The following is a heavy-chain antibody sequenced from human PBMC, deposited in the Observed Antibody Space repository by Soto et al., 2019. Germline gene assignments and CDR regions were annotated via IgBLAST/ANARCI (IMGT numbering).Heavy chain of an antibody. CDR2: ISAYNGNK. V-gene: IGHV1-18*04. CDR1: GYTFSRYG. D-gene: IGHD3-22*01. Sequence: GSPVKVSCKGSGYTFSRYGISWGRQAHGQGLEWMGWISAYNGNKNYAQKLQGRVTMTTDTSTSTAYMELRSLRSDDTAVYYCARSGYYDISGYYTPVYYYCMDVWG. J-gene: IGHJ6*02. CDR3: ARSGYYDISGYYTPVYYYCMDV.